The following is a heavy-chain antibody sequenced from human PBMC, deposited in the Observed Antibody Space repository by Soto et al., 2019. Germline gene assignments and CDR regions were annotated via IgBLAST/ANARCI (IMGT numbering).Heavy chain of an antibody. Sequence: ASVKVSCKASGYTFTSYGISWVRQAPGQGLEWMGWISAYNGNTNYAQKLQGRVTMTTDTSTSTAYMELRSLRSDDTAVYYCARDGTYDSSGLDWFDPWGQGTLVTVSS. J-gene: IGHJ5*02. CDR1: GYTFTSYG. CDR3: ARDGTYDSSGLDWFDP. CDR2: ISAYNGNT. V-gene: IGHV1-18*01. D-gene: IGHD3-22*01.